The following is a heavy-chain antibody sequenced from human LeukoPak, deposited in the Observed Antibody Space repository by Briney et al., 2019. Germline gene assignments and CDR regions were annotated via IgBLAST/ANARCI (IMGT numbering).Heavy chain of an antibody. CDR2: MNPDSHNA. CDR1: GYTFSNYD. Sequence: ASVKVSCKASGYTFSNYDINWVRQATGQGLEWMGYMNPDSHNAGYAQRFQGRVTITTDTSTSTAYMELSSLRSEDTAVYYCAMGVGAPEDLAVAADFDYWGQGTLVTVSS. D-gene: IGHD6-19*01. J-gene: IGHJ4*02. V-gene: IGHV1-8*03. CDR3: AMGVGAPEDLAVAADFDY.